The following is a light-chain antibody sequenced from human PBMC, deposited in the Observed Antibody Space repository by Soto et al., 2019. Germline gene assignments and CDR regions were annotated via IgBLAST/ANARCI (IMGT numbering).Light chain of an antibody. J-gene: IGLJ1*01. Sequence: QSVLTQPASVSGSPGQSITISCTGTSSDVGSYNLVSWYQQHPGKAPKLMIYEGSKRPSGVSNRFSGSKSGNTASLTISGLQAEDEADYYCCSYAGSITYVFGTGTKLTVL. V-gene: IGLV2-23*01. CDR3: CSYAGSITYV. CDR2: EGS. CDR1: SSDVGSYNL.